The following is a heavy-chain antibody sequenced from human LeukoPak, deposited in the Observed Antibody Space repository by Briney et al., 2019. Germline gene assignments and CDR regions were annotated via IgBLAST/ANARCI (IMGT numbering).Heavy chain of an antibody. CDR3: TRGPYYDILTGQPYYFDY. CDR1: GFTFGDYA. V-gene: IGHV3-49*04. J-gene: IGHJ4*02. CDR2: IRSKAYGGTT. D-gene: IGHD3-9*01. Sequence: GGSLRLSCTASGFTFGDYAMSWVRQAPGKGLEGVGFIRSKAYGGTTEYAASVKGRFTISRDDSKSMAYLQMNSLKTEDTAVYYCTRGPYYDILTGQPYYFDYWGQGTLVTVSS.